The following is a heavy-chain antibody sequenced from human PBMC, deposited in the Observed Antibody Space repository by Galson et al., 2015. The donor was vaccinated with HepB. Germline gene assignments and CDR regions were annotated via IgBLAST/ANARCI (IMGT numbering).Heavy chain of an antibody. Sequence: CAISGDSVSTNRAAWNWIRQSPSRGLEWLGRTYYRSNWYNDYAVSVKSRITINPDTSKNQFSLQLNSVTPEDTAVYYCARGLGSSGENFDYWGQGTLVTVSS. CDR1: GDSVSTNRAA. CDR3: ARGLGSSGENFDY. J-gene: IGHJ4*02. D-gene: IGHD6-19*01. CDR2: TYYRSNWYN. V-gene: IGHV6-1*01.